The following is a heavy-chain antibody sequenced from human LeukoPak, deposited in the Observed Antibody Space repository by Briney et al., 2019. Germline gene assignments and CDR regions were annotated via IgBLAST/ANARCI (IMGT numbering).Heavy chain of an antibody. CDR1: SGSISYFY. J-gene: IGHJ4*02. CDR2: IHYTGST. Sequence: SETLSLTCTVSSGSISYFYWNWIRQPPGKGLEWIGYIHYTGSTNYNPSLKSRVTISVDTSKNQFSLKLSSVAAADTAVYYCATYTNRLHYWGQGTLVTVSS. D-gene: IGHD2-8*01. CDR3: ATYTNRLHY. V-gene: IGHV4-59*01.